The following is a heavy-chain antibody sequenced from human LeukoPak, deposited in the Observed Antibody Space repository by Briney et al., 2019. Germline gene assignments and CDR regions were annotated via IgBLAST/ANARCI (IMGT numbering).Heavy chain of an antibody. CDR3: ARDPQRPDYYDSSPDP. CDR1: GFTFSDYY. D-gene: IGHD3-22*01. J-gene: IGHJ5*02. Sequence: GGSLRLSCTASGFTFSDYYMSWIRQAPGKGLEWVSYISSSGSTIYYADSVKGRFTISRDNAKNSLYLQMNSLRAEDTAVYYCARDPQRPDYYDSSPDPRGQGTLVTVSS. CDR2: ISSSGSTI. V-gene: IGHV3-11*01.